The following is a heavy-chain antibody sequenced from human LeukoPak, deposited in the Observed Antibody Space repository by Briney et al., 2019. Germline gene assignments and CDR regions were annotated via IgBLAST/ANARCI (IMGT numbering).Heavy chain of an antibody. CDR3: ARSSLDIVVVPAVPFDY. V-gene: IGHV1-18*01. Sequence: ASVKVSCKASGYTFTSYGISWVRQAPGQGLEWMGWISAYNGNTNYAQKLQGRVTMTTDTSTSTAYMELRSLRSDDTAVYYCARSSLDIVVVPAVPFDYSGQGTLVTVSS. CDR2: ISAYNGNT. CDR1: GYTFTSYG. D-gene: IGHD2-2*03. J-gene: IGHJ4*02.